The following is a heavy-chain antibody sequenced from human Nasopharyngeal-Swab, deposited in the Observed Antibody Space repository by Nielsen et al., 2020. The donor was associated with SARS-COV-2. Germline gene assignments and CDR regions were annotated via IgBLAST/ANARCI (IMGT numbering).Heavy chain of an antibody. D-gene: IGHD3-22*01. Sequence: SETLSLTCTVSGDSISSNSYYWGWIRQSPGKGLEWIGSFSYSGTTYFNPSLKSRVTISVNTSKNQFSVKLSSVTAADTAVYYCASYYYDSSDYSYWFDLWGQGTLVTVSS. CDR1: GDSISSNSYY. V-gene: IGHV4-39*01. J-gene: IGHJ5*02. CDR2: FSYSGTT. CDR3: ASYYYDSSDYSYWFDL.